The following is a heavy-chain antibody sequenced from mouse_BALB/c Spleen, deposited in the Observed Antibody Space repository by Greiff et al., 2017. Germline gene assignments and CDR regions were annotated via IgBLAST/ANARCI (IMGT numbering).Heavy chain of an antibody. Sequence: EVKLQESGGGLVQPGGSLKLSCAASGFTFSSYTMSWVRQTPEKRLEWVAYISNGGGSTYYPDTVKGRFTISRDNAKNTLYLQMSSLKSEDTAMYYCARQDYGFYAMDYWGQGTSVTVSS. V-gene: IGHV5-12-2*01. CDR1: GFTFSSYT. J-gene: IGHJ4*01. D-gene: IGHD2-2*01. CDR2: ISNGGGST. CDR3: ARQDYGFYAMDY.